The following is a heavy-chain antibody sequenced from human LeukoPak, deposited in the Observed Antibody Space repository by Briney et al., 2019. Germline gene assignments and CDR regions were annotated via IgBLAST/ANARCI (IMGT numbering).Heavy chain of an antibody. CDR2: IYYSGTT. J-gene: IGHJ4*02. V-gene: IGHV4-39*01. CDR3: ARLYSSSLGRVFDY. Sequence: SETLSLTCTVPGGSISSTSYYWGWIRQPLGKGLEWIGSIYYSGTTYYNPSLKSRVTISVDTSKNEFSLKLSSVTAADTAVYYCARLYSSSLGRVFDYWGQGTLVTVSS. CDR1: GGSISSTSYY. D-gene: IGHD6-13*01.